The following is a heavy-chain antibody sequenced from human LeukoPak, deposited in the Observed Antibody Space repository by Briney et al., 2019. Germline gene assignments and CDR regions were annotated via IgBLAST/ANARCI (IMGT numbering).Heavy chain of an antibody. CDR2: IYYSGST. V-gene: IGHV4-59*01. J-gene: IGHJ6*02. CDR1: GGSISSYY. Sequence: SETLSLTCTVSGGSISSYYWSWIRQPPGKGLEWIWYIYYSGSTNYNPSLKSRVTISVDTSKNQFSLKLSSVTAADTAVYYCARMGYYYYGMDVWGQGTTVTVSS. D-gene: IGHD3-16*01. CDR3: ARMGYYYYGMDV.